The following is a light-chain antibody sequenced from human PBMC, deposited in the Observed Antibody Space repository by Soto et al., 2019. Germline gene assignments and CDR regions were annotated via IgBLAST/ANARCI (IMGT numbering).Light chain of an antibody. CDR1: SSNIGSNY. CDR3: AAWEDSLSGVV. J-gene: IGLJ2*01. V-gene: IGLV1-47*01. Sequence: QSVLTQPPSASGTPGQRVTISCSGSSSNIGSNYVYWYQQLPGTAPKLLIYRNNQRPSGVPVRFSGSKSGTSASLAISGLRSEDEDEYYCAAWEDSLSGVVFGGGTKLTVL. CDR2: RNN.